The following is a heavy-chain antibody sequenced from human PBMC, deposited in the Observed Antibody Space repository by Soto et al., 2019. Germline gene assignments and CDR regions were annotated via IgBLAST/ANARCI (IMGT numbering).Heavy chain of an antibody. J-gene: IGHJ6*03. Sequence: SETLSLTCTVSGASIRNFYWSWIRQPPGKGLEWIGYVYYTGSTSYNPSLKRRVTFSADSSRGQFSLRLNSVTAADTAVYYCARTVLGPDLLADSFVDYYYYMDVWGQGTTVTVSS. CDR3: ARTVLGPDLLADSFVDYYYYMDV. CDR2: VYYTGST. V-gene: IGHV4-59*08. D-gene: IGHD3-9*01. CDR1: GASIRNFY.